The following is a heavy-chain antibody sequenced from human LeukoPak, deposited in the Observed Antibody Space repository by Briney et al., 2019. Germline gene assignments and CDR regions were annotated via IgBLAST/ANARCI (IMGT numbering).Heavy chain of an antibody. Sequence: ASVKVSCKPPGYTFTGYYMHWVRQPPAQGLEWMGWINPNSGGTNYAQRFQDRVTMTRDTPISTAYMQQSRLRSDDTAVHSLPGVQAECSGCSCFYNLWGQGTLVTVSS. CDR3: PGVQAECSGCSCFYNL. V-gene: IGHV1-2*02. CDR1: GYTFTGYY. J-gene: IGHJ5*02. D-gene: IGHD2-15*01. CDR2: INPNSGGT.